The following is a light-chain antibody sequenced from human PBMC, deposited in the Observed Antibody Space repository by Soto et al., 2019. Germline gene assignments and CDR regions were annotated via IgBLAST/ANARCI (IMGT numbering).Light chain of an antibody. J-gene: IGLJ2*01. V-gene: IGLV1-40*01. CDR1: SSNIGAGYD. CDR2: GNT. CDR3: LSLDSSLSVV. Sequence: QSVLTQPPSMSGAPGQRVAISCTGSSSNIGAGYDVHWYQQLPGRAPKLLIYGNTNRPSGVPDRFSGSKSGTSASLAITGLETEDEADYYCLSLDSSLSVVFGGGTKVTVL.